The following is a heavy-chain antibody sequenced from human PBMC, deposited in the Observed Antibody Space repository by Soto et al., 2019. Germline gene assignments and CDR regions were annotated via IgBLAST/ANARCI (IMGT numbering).Heavy chain of an antibody. CDR2: IHPIFGTA. J-gene: IGHJ6*02. CDR3: ARATGWYHYYCGLDV. V-gene: IGHV1-69*01. D-gene: IGHD6-19*01. Sequence: SVEVSFQGSWGTFISYAISWVRQAPGPGLEWVGGIHPIFGTANYAQEFQGRVTITADESTSTAYMELSSLRSEDTAVYYCARATGWYHYYCGLDVWGQGTTVTVSS. CDR1: WGTFISYA.